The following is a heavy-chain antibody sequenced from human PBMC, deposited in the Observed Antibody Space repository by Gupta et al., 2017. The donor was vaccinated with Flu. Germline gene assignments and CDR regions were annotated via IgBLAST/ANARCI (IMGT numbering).Heavy chain of an antibody. CDR3: AKARSSTTTSCSNY. CDR2: IRGSGEST. J-gene: IGHJ4*02. CDR1: GFTFRNYA. V-gene: IGHV3-23*01. Sequence: EVQLLESGGGLVQPGGSLRLSCAASGFTFRNYAISWVRQAPGKGLEWGSGIRGSGESTHYADSVKGRFTISRDNSKDTLYLQMNSLRAEDTAVYYCAKARSSTTTSCSNYWGQGTLVTVSA. D-gene: IGHD2-2*01.